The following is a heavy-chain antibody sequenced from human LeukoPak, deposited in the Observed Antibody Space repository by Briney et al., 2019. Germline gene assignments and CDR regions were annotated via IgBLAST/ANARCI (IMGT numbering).Heavy chain of an antibody. CDR3: ARRAHYYDSSGYYEDAFDI. J-gene: IGHJ3*02. CDR2: IYPGDSDT. Sequence: GESLKISCKGSGYRFTSYWIGWVRQMPGKGLEWMGIIYPGDSDTRYSPSFQGQVTISADKSISTAYLQWSSLKASDTAMYYCARRAHYYDSSGYYEDAFDIWGQGTMVTVSS. D-gene: IGHD3-22*01. CDR1: GYRFTSYW. V-gene: IGHV5-51*01.